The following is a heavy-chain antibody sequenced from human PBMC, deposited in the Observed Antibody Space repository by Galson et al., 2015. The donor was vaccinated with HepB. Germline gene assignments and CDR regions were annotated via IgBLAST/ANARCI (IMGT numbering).Heavy chain of an antibody. CDR1: GGTFSSYA. V-gene: IGHV1-69*13. Sequence: SVKVSCKASGGTFSSYAISWVRQAPGQGLEWMGGIIPIFGTANYAQKFQGRVTITADESTSTAYMEPSSLRSEDTAVYYCASDDSSYYYYGMDVWGQGTTVTVSS. D-gene: IGHD3-22*01. CDR2: IIPIFGTA. CDR3: ASDDSSYYYYGMDV. J-gene: IGHJ6*02.